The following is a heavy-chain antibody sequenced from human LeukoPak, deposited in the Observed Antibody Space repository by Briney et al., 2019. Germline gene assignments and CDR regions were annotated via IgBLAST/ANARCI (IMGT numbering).Heavy chain of an antibody. D-gene: IGHD3-3*01. CDR2: INHSGST. V-gene: IGHV4-34*01. CDR3: ARVPFWSGYLVNYYYYYYMDV. CDR1: GGSFSGYY. Sequence: SETLSLTCAVYGGSFSGYYWSWIRQPPGKGLEWIGEINHSGSTNCNPSLKSRVTISVDTSKNQFSLKLSSVTAADTAVYYCARVPFWSGYLVNYYYYYYMDVWGKGTTVTVSS. J-gene: IGHJ6*03.